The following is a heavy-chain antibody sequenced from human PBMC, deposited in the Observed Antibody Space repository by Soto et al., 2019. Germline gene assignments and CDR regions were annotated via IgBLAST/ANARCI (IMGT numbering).Heavy chain of an antibody. V-gene: IGHV4-4*07. CDR2: IYSSGNT. J-gene: IGHJ5*02. D-gene: IGHD3-3*01. Sequence: QVHLQESGPGLVKPSETLSLTCSVSGGTISGYYWTWIRQPAGKGQEWIGRIYSSGNTKYNPSLRSRVTMSLDTSNNQFSLRLTSVTAADTAVYYCSRGQRFSDWFDPWGQGTLVTVSS. CDR1: GGTISGYY. CDR3: SRGQRFSDWFDP.